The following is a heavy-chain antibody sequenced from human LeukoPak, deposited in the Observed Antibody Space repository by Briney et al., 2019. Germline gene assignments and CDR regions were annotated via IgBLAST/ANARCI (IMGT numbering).Heavy chain of an antibody. V-gene: IGHV3-30*18. CDR1: GFSFSDYG. CDR3: AKDLDSSGHSF. J-gene: IGHJ4*02. Sequence: GGSLRLSCAASGFSFSDYGMHWVRQAPGRGLEWVAVILQDVSNKYYADSVRGRFTVSRDNSRNTLYLQMHSLTEEDTAVYYCAKDLDSSGHSFWGQGTLVTVST. D-gene: IGHD3-22*01. CDR2: ILQDVSNK.